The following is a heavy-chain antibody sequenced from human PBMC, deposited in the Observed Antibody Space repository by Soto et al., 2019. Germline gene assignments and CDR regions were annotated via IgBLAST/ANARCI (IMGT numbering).Heavy chain of an antibody. CDR1: GYTFTSYG. CDR3: ASGFGGYDLYYYYYGMDV. CDR2: ISAYNGNT. D-gene: IGHD5-12*01. V-gene: IGHV1-18*01. J-gene: IGHJ6*02. Sequence: ASVKVSCKASGYTFTSYGISWVRQAPGQGLEWMGWISAYNGNTNYAQKLQGRVTMTTDTSTSTAYMELRSLGSDDTAVYYCASGFGGYDLYYYYYGMDVWGQGTTVTVSS.